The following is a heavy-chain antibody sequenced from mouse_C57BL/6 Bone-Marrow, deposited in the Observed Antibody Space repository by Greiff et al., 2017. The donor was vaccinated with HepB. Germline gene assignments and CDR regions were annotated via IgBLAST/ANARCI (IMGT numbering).Heavy chain of an antibody. CDR3: TTRTFDY. J-gene: IGHJ2*01. CDR2: IDPENGDT. V-gene: IGHV14-4*01. CDR1: GFNIKDDY. Sequence: VQLQQSGAELVRLGASVKLSCTASGFNIKDDYMHWVKQRPEQGLEWIGWIDPENGDTEYASKFQGKATITADTSSNTAYLQLSSLTSEDTAVYYCTTRTFDYWGQGTTLTVSS.